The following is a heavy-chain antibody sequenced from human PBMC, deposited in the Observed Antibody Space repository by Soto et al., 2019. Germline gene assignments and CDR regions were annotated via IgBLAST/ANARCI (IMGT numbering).Heavy chain of an antibody. CDR3: AKNWDTTFSSSSH. V-gene: IGHV3-23*01. CDR2: ISGSAGIT. D-gene: IGHD6-6*01. J-gene: IGHJ4*02. Sequence: EVQLLESGGGLVQPGGSLRLSCAASGFTFTTYAMSWVRQAPGKGLEWVSAISGSAGITYYADSVKGRFTISRDNSKNTLDLQMNSLRAEDTAVYYCAKNWDTTFSSSSHWGQGTLVSVSS. CDR1: GFTFTTYA.